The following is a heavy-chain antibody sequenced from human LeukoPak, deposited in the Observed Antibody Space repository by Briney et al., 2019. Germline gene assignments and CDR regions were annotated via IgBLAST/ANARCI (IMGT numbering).Heavy chain of an antibody. D-gene: IGHD5-18*01. CDR3: ARGMGYSYGHPQGAFDV. J-gene: IGHJ3*01. V-gene: IGHV1-18*01. CDR2: MSAYNGKT. Sequence: ASVKVSCKASGYSFTSYGFNWVRQAPGQGLEWMGWMSAYNGKTNYAHSLQGRVTVTADTSTSTAYMELRSLRSEDTAVYYCARGMGYSYGHPQGAFDVWGQGTMVTVSS. CDR1: GYSFTSYG.